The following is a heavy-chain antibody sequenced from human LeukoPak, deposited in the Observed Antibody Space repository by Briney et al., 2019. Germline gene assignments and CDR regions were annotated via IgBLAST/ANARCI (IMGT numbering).Heavy chain of an antibody. V-gene: IGHV3-30*04. J-gene: IGHJ4*02. CDR2: ISYDGSNK. CDR3: ARDEADYYYGSGRSFDY. D-gene: IGHD3-10*01. Sequence: GRSLRLSCAASGFTFSSYAMHWVRQAPGKGLEWVAVISYDGSNKYYADSVKGRFTISRDNSKNTLYLQMNSLRAEDTAVYYCARDEADYYYGSGRSFDYWGQGTLATVSS. CDR1: GFTFSSYA.